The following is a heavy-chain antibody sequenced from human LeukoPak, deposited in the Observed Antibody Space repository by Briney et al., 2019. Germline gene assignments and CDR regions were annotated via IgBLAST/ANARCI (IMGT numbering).Heavy chain of an antibody. Sequence: ASVKVSCKASGYTFTSYAMHWVRQAPGQRLEWMGWINAGNGNTKYSQKFQGRVTITRDTSASTAYMELSSLRSEDTAVYYCARDSGGRRDGYNYYFDYWGQGTLVTVSS. J-gene: IGHJ4*02. D-gene: IGHD5-24*01. CDR1: GYTFTSYA. CDR3: ARDSGGRRDGYNYYFDY. V-gene: IGHV1-3*01. CDR2: INAGNGNT.